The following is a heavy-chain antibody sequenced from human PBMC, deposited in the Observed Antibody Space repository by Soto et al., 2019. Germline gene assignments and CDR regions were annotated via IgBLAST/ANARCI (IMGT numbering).Heavy chain of an antibody. CDR3: AITYSSEGFDY. CDR1: GYTFTSYG. D-gene: IGHD6-19*01. Sequence: AASVKVSCKASGYTFTSYGISWVRQAPGQGLEWMGWISAYNGNTNYAQKLQGRVTMTTDTSTSTAYMELRSLRSDDTAVYYCAITYSSEGFDYWGQRTLVTVSS. V-gene: IGHV1-18*01. CDR2: ISAYNGNT. J-gene: IGHJ4*02.